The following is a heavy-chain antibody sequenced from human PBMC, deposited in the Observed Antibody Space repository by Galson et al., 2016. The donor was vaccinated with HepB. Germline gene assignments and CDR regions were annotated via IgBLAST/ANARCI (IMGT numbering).Heavy chain of an antibody. CDR3: ARGQQWLVLREGRGYFDY. CDR2: ISSSGSTI. V-gene: IGHV3-48*03. Sequence: SLRLSCAASGFTFSSYEMNWVRQAPGKGLEWVSYISSSGSTIYYAASVKGRFTISRDNAKNSLYLQMKSLRVEDTAVYYCARGQQWLVLREGRGYFDYWGQGILVTVSS. CDR1: GFTFSSYE. J-gene: IGHJ4*02. D-gene: IGHD6-19*01.